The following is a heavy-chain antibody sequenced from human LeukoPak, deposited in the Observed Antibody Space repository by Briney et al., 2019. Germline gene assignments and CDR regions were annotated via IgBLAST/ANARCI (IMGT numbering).Heavy chain of an antibody. CDR1: GFTFRNYA. D-gene: IGHD2-15*01. V-gene: IGHV3-23*03. CDR2: IEGDGSGT. CDR3: AKDSVSQNGIFDPFDI. J-gene: IGHJ3*02. Sequence: LAGGSLRLSCGASGFTFRNYAMTWVRQAPGKGLEWVSSIEGDGSGTYYTDSARGRFIVSRDNSKNTLFLQMNRLRAEDAAVYYCAKDSVSQNGIFDPFDIWGQGTLVTVSS.